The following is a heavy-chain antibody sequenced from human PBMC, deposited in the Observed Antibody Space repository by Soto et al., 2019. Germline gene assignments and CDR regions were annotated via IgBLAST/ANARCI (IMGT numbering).Heavy chain of an antibody. V-gene: IGHV4-59*12. CDR1: VGSISRYY. CDR3: ARETRYCTNGVCYTYYYYGMDV. CDR2: AYYSGDT. J-gene: IGHJ6*02. Sequence: SETLSLTCSVSVGSISRYYWSWIRQPPGKGLEWIGYAYYSGDTGYNPSLQSRVTMAVDTSKNQFSLKLSSVTAADTAVYYCARETRYCTNGVCYTYYYYGMDVWGQGTTVTVSS. D-gene: IGHD2-8*01.